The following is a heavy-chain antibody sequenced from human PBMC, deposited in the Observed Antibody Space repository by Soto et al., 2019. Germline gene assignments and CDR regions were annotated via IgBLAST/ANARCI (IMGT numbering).Heavy chain of an antibody. D-gene: IGHD2-2*02. CDR1: GGSISSGGYY. CDR3: ARDVSPDCSSTSCYSPTLGFDP. Sequence: SETLSLTCTVAGGSISSGGYYWSWIRQHPGNGLEWIGYLYYRGSTYYNPSLKSRVTISVDTSKNQFSLKLSSVTAADTAVYYCARDVSPDCSSTSCYSPTLGFDPWGQGTLVTVSS. V-gene: IGHV4-31*02. CDR2: LYYRGST. J-gene: IGHJ5*02.